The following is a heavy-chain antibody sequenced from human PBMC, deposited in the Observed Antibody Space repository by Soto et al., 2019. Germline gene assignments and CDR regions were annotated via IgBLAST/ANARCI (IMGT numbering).Heavy chain of an antibody. CDR1: GYPFTSYA. V-gene: IGHV1-3*01. CDR3: ARAQSIAARSGSFYYYYYGMDV. D-gene: IGHD6-6*01. Sequence: ASVKVSCKASGYPFTSYAMHWVRQAPGQRLEWMGWINAGNGNTKYSQKFQGRVTITRDTSASTAYMELSSLRSEDTAVYYCARAQSIAARSGSFYYYYYGMDVWGQGTTVTVSS. J-gene: IGHJ6*02. CDR2: INAGNGNT.